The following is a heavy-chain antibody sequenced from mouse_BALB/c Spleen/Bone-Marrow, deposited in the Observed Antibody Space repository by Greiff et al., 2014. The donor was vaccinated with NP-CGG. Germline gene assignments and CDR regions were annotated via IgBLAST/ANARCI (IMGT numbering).Heavy chain of an antibody. CDR3: SKNQYYFDY. CDR2: ILPGSGST. D-gene: IGHD2-4*01. J-gene: IGHJ2*01. V-gene: IGHV1-9*01. Sequence: VQLQQSGAELMKPGASVKISCKATGYTFSSYWIEWVKQRPGHGLEWIGEILPGSGSTNYNEKFKGKATFTADTSSNTAYMQLSSLSSEDSAVYCGSKNQYYFDYWGQGTTLTVSS. CDR1: GYTFSSYW.